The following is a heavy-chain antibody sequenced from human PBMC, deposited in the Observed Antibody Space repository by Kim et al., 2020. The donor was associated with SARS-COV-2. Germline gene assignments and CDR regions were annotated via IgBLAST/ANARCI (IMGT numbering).Heavy chain of an antibody. Sequence: TYYNPSLKSRVTISVDTSKNQFSLKLSSVTAADTAVYYCAREDSSSWYDPWGQGTLVPVSS. CDR2: T. J-gene: IGHJ5*02. V-gene: IGHV4-31*02. D-gene: IGHD6-13*01. CDR3: AREDSSSWYDP.